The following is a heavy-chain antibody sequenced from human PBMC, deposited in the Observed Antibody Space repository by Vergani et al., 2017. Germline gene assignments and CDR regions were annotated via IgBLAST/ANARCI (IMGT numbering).Heavy chain of an antibody. CDR3: ARDHRYSYGYGHYYGMEV. Sequence: EVQLVESGGGLVKPGGSLRLSCAASGFTFSSYSMNWVRQAPGKGLEWVSSISSSSSYIYYADSVKGRFTISRDNAKNSLYLQMNSLRAEDTAVYYCARDHRYSYGYGHYYGMEVWGQGTTVTVSS. CDR1: GFTFSSYS. D-gene: IGHD5-18*01. V-gene: IGHV3-21*01. CDR2: ISSSSSYI. J-gene: IGHJ6*02.